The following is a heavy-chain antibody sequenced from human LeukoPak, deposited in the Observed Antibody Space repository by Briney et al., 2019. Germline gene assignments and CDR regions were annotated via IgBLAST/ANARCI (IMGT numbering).Heavy chain of an antibody. CDR1: GRSFSGYY. V-gene: IGHV4-34*01. CDR2: INHSGST. D-gene: IGHD6-6*01. Sequence: PSETLSLTCAVYGRSFSGYYWSWIRQPPGKGLEWIGEINHSGSTNYNPSLKSRVTISVDTSKNQFSLKLSSVTAADTAVYYCARGGIAALNDWGQGTLVTVSS. J-gene: IGHJ4*02. CDR3: ARGGIAALND.